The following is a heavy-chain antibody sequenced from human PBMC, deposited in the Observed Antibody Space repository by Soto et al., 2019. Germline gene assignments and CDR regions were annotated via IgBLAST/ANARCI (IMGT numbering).Heavy chain of an antibody. J-gene: IGHJ4*02. CDR2: IKQDGSEK. V-gene: IGHV3-7*03. D-gene: IGHD3-16*01. CDR3: ARLPLYYDYDDTFDY. Sequence: GGSLRLSCAASGFTFSNYWMSWVRQAPGKGLEWVANIKQDGSEKYYVDSVKGRFTISRDNAKNSLYLQMNSLRAEDTAVYYFARLPLYYDYDDTFDYWGQGTLVTVSS. CDR1: GFTFSNYW.